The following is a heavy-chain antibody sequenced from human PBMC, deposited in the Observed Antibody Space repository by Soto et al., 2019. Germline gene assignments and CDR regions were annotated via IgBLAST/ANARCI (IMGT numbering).Heavy chain of an antibody. J-gene: IGHJ4*02. V-gene: IGHV3-48*01. D-gene: IGHD6-19*01. Sequence: EVQLVESGGGLVQPGGSLRLSCAASGFTFSSYSMNWVRQAPGKGLEWVSYISSSSTTIYYADSVKGRFTISRDNAKNSLYLQMNSLRAEDTAVYYCASQPPSGWYRSGDYWGQGTLVTVSS. CDR1: GFTFSSYS. CDR3: ASQPPSGWYRSGDY. CDR2: ISSSSTTI.